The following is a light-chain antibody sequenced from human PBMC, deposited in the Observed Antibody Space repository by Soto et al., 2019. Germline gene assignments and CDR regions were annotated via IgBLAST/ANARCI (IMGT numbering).Light chain of an antibody. CDR1: QSISSY. J-gene: IGKJ3*01. CDR2: AAS. Sequence: DIQMTQSPSSLSASVGDSVTITCRASQSISSYLNWYQQKPGKAPKLLIYAASSLQCGVPSGFSGSGSGRDFTLTISSLQPEDFATYYCQRSYSTPFTFGPVTKVDF. CDR3: QRSYSTPFT. V-gene: IGKV1-39*01.